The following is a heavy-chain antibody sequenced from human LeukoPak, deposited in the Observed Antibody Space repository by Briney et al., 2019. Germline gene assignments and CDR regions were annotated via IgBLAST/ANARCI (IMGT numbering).Heavy chain of an antibody. CDR2: INPSGGST. V-gene: IGHV1-46*01. D-gene: IGHD3-10*01. CDR3: ARDGTYYYGSGSYYTFDY. CDR1: GYTLTNYY. Sequence: ASVKVSCKASGYTLTNYYIHWVRQAPGQGLEWMGIINPSGGSTTYAQKFQGRVTMTRDTSISTAYMELSRLRSDDTAVYYCARDGTYYYGSGSYYTFDYWGQGTLVTVSS. J-gene: IGHJ4*02.